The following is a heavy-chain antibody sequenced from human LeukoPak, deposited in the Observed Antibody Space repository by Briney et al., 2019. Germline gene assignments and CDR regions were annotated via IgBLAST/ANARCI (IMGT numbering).Heavy chain of an antibody. J-gene: IGHJ4*02. CDR3: AKGCSSTSCYMTPSFDY. D-gene: IGHD2-2*02. V-gene: IGHV3-33*06. Sequence: GGSLRLSCAASGFTFSSYGMRWVRQAPGKGLEWVAVIWYDGSNKYYADSVKGRFTIPRDNSKNTLYLQMNSLRAKDTAVYYCAKGCSSTSCYMTPSFDYWGQGTLVTVSS. CDR1: GFTFSSYG. CDR2: IWYDGSNK.